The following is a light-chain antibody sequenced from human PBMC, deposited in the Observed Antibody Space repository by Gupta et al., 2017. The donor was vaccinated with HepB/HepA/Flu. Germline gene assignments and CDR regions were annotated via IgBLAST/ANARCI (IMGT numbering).Light chain of an antibody. J-gene: IGLJ2*01. CDR1: SSDVWSYNL. CDR3: CSYAGSSTVV. Sequence: QSALTQPASVSGSPGQSITISCTGTSSDVWSYNLVSWYQQHPGKTPKLMIYEVSKRPSGVSNPFSGSKSGNTASLTISGLQAEDEADYYCCSYAGSSTVVFGGGTKLTVL. CDR2: EVS. V-gene: IGLV2-23*02.